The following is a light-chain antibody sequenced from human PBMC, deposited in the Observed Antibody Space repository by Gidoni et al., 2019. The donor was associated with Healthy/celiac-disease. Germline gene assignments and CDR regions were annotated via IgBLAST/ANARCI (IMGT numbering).Light chain of an antibody. V-gene: IGKV1-39*01. J-gene: IGKJ2*01. Sequence: DIQMTQSPSSLSASVGDRVTITCRASQSISSYLSWYQQKPGKAPNLLIYDASSLQSGVPSRFSGSGSGTDFTLTISSLQPEDFATYNCQQSYSTPYTFGQGTKLEIK. CDR2: DAS. CDR1: QSISSY. CDR3: QQSYSTPYT.